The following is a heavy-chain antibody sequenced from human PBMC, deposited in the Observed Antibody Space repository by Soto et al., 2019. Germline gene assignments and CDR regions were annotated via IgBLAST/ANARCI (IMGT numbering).Heavy chain of an antibody. CDR2: INHSGST. J-gene: IGHJ5*02. CDR1: GGSFSGYY. V-gene: IGHV4-34*01. D-gene: IGHD3-3*01. Sequence: PSETLSLTCAVYGGSFSGYYWSWIRQPPGKGLEWIGEINHSGSTNYNPSLKSRVTISVDTSKNQFSLKLSSVTAADTAVYYCARKLRGFGVVIMNWFDPWGQGTLVTVSS. CDR3: ARKLRGFGVVIMNWFDP.